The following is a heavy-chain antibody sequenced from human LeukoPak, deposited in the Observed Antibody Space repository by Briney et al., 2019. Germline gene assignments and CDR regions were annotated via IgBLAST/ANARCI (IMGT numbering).Heavy chain of an antibody. CDR2: IYTSGST. CDR1: GGSISSYY. CDR3: ARGKAIFGEEGFDP. J-gene: IGHJ5*02. Sequence: PSETLSLTCTVSGGSISSYYWSWIRQPAGKGLEWIGRIYTSGSTNYNPSPKSRVTISVDTSKNQFSLKLSSVTAADTAVYYCARGKAIFGEEGFDPWGQGTLVTVSS. V-gene: IGHV4-4*07. D-gene: IGHD3-10*02.